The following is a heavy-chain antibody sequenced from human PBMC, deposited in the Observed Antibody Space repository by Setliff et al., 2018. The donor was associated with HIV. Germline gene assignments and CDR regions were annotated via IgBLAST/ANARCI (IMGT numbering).Heavy chain of an antibody. J-gene: IGHJ4*02. V-gene: IGHV4-39*01. CDR3: ARQKGRRLWAFDS. CDR2: IYATGET. Sequence: SETLSLTCIVSGDSIGSGGDFWWAWIRQPPGKGQEWIGSIYATGETFYKPSLKSRLSISVDTSKNQFSLKLTSVTVADTALYYCARQKGRRLWAFDSWGQGTLVTVSS. CDR1: GDSIGSGGDF. D-gene: IGHD3-16*01.